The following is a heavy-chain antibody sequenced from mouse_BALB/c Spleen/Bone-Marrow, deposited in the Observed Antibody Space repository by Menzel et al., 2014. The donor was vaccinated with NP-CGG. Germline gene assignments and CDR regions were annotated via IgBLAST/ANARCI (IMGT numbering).Heavy chain of an antibody. J-gene: IGHJ4*01. CDR1: GFTFSDYY. CDR2: ITKGGGST. Sequence: EVQVVESGGGLVQPGGSLKLSCATSGFTFSDYYMYWVRQTPEKRLEWVAYITKGGGSTYYPDIVKGRFTISKENAKNTLYLQMSRLKSEDTAMYYCARQLAYAMDYWGQGTSVTVSS. D-gene: IGHD4-1*01. V-gene: IGHV5-12*02. CDR3: ARQLAYAMDY.